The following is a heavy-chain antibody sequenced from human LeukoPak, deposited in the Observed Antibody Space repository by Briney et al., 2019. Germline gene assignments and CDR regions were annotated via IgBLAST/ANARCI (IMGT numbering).Heavy chain of an antibody. CDR1: GYTFTGYY. Sequence: ASVKVSCKASGYTFTGYYMHWVRQAPGQGLEWMGWINPNSGGTNYAQKFQGRVTMTRDTSISKAYMELSRLRSDDTAVYYCARAPPGYDDAFDIWGQGTMVTVSS. CDR3: ARAPPGYDDAFDI. D-gene: IGHD5-12*01. J-gene: IGHJ3*02. CDR2: INPNSGGT. V-gene: IGHV1-2*02.